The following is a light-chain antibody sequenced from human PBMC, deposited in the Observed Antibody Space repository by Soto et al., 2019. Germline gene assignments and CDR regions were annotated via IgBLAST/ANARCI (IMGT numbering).Light chain of an antibody. CDR2: GNT. Sequence: QSVLTQPPSVSWAPGQRVTISCTGSSSDIGAGYDVHWYQQLPGTASKLLIYGNTNRPSGVPDRFSGSKSGTSASLAITGLQAEDEADYYCQSYDSSLSGPSFVFGTGTKLTVL. CDR1: SSDIGAGYD. V-gene: IGLV1-40*01. J-gene: IGLJ1*01. CDR3: QSYDSSLSGPSFV.